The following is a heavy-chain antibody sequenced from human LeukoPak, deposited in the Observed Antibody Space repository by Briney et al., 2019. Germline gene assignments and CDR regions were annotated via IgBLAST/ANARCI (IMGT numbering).Heavy chain of an antibody. J-gene: IGHJ4*02. D-gene: IGHD3-22*01. V-gene: IGHV3-43*02. CDR2: ISGDGRST. CDR3: TKEIYGMKYYYDNSGYFDY. CDR1: GFSLDDYA. Sequence: PGSSLRLSCAASGFSLDDYAMRSARQAPRKCLEWVSLISGDGRSTYSADSVKCQFTISRDNNKNSLYLQMNSLRPQNTALYYCTKEIYGMKYYYDNSGYFDYWGQGTLVTVSS.